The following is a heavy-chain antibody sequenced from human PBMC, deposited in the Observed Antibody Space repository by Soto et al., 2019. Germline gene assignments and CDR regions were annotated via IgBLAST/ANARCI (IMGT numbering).Heavy chain of an antibody. CDR1: GFTFSSYA. J-gene: IGHJ4*02. D-gene: IGHD6-13*01. V-gene: IGHV3-23*01. Sequence: PGGSLRLSCAASGFTFSSYAMSWVRQAPGKGLEWVSAISGSGGSTYYADSVKGRFTISRDNSKNTLYLQMNSLRAEDTAVYYCEKSNSSSWYISFLDYWGQGTLVTVSS. CDR2: ISGSGGST. CDR3: EKSNSSSWYISFLDY.